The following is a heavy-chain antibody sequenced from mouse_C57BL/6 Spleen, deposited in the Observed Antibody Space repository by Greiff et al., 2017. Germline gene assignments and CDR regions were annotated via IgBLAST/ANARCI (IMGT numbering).Heavy chain of an antibody. CDR2: IRSKSNNYAT. Sequence: EVKLVESGGGLVQPKGSLKLSCAASGFSFNTYAMNWVRQAPGKGLEWVARIRSKSNNYATYYADSVKDRFTISRDDSESMLYLQMNNVKTEDTAMYYCVRHDDGYYVDYAMDYWGQGTSVTVSS. CDR3: VRHDDGYYVDYAMDY. J-gene: IGHJ4*01. CDR1: GFSFNTYA. D-gene: IGHD2-3*01. V-gene: IGHV10-1*01.